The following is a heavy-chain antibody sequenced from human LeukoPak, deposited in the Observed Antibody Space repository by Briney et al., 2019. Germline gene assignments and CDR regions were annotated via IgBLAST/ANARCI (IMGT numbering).Heavy chain of an antibody. Sequence: SETLSLTCAVYGGSFSGYYWGWIRQPPGKGLEWIGEINHSGSTNYNPSLKSRVTISVDTSKNQFSLKLSSVTAADTAVYYCAVTDYWNRSGYWGQGTLVTVSS. CDR1: GGSFSGYY. CDR3: AVTDYWNRSGY. J-gene: IGHJ4*02. D-gene: IGHD1-1*01. V-gene: IGHV4-34*01. CDR2: INHSGST.